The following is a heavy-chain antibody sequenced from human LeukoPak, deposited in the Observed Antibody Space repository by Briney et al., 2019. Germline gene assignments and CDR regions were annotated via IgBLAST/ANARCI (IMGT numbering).Heavy chain of an antibody. J-gene: IGHJ4*02. D-gene: IGHD1-14*01. CDR3: VRVKPELY. Sequence: ASVKVSCKASGYTFTGSYIHWVRQAPGQGLEWMGWMNPDSGGTNYAQKFQGRVTMTRDTSISTAYMELSSLISDDTAVYYCVRVKPELYWGQGTLVTVSS. CDR1: GYTFTGSY. CDR2: MNPDSGGT. V-gene: IGHV1-2*02.